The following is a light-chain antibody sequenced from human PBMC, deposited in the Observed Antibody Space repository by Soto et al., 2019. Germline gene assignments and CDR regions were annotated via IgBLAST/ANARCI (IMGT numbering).Light chain of an antibody. CDR3: QQYAGSPRT. CDR1: QNLGTLY. Sequence: EIVLTQSPGTLSLSPGARATLSCRARQNLGTLYLAWFQQKSGQAPRLLIYSASRRATGIPDRFTGSGSGTDFTLTINRVEPEDFAVYFCQQYAGSPRTFGQGTKVDIK. J-gene: IGKJ1*01. CDR2: SAS. V-gene: IGKV3-20*01.